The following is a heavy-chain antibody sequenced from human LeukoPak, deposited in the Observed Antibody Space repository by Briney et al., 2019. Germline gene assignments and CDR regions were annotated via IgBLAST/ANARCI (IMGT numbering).Heavy chain of an antibody. CDR3: ARGSYYYDSSGYPALYYFDY. Sequence: SVKVSCKASGGTFSSYTISWVRQAPGQGLEWMGRIIPILGIANYAQKFQDRVTITADKSTSTAYMELSSLRSEDTAVYYCARGSYYYDSSGYPALYYFDYWGQGTLVTVSS. CDR1: GGTFSSYT. D-gene: IGHD3-22*01. J-gene: IGHJ4*02. CDR2: IIPILGIA. V-gene: IGHV1-69*02.